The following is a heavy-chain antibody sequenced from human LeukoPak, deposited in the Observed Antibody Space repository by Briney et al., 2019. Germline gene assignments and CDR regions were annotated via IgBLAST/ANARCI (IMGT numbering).Heavy chain of an antibody. J-gene: IGHJ4*02. CDR1: VYTLTELS. D-gene: IGHD3-22*01. CDR3: ATVGPRITVIVVVTPPRFDY. CDR2: FDPEDGET. Sequence: ASVKVSCKVSVYTLTELSMHWVRQAPGKGLEWMGGFDPEDGETIYAQKFQGRVTMTEDTSTDTAYMELSSLRSEDTAVYYCATVGPRITVIVVVTPPRFDYWGQGTLVTVSS. V-gene: IGHV1-24*01.